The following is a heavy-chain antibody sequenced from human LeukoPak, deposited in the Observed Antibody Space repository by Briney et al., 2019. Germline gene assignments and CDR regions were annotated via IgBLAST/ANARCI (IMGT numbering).Heavy chain of an antibody. CDR1: GGSFSGYY. J-gene: IGHJ3*02. Sequence: SETLSLTCAVYGGSFSGYYWSWIRQPPGKGLEWIGEINHSGSTNYNPSLKSRVTISVDTSKNQFSLKLSSVTAADTAVYYCASSHGYSSSWYSSAFDIWGQGTMVTVSS. CDR2: INHSGST. V-gene: IGHV4-34*01. D-gene: IGHD6-13*01. CDR3: ASSHGYSSSWYSSAFDI.